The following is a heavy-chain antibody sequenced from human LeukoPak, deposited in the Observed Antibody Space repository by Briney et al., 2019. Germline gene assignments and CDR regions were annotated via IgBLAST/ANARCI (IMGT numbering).Heavy chain of an antibody. J-gene: IGHJ4*02. Sequence: PGRSLRLSCAASGFTFISYGMHWVRQAPGKGLEWVAVISYDGSNKYYADSVKGRFTISRDNSKNTLYLQMNSLRAEDTAVYYCAKNGDSSGYYSVDYWGQGTLVTVSS. CDR3: AKNGDSSGYYSVDY. CDR2: ISYDGSNK. D-gene: IGHD3-22*01. CDR1: GFTFISYG. V-gene: IGHV3-30*18.